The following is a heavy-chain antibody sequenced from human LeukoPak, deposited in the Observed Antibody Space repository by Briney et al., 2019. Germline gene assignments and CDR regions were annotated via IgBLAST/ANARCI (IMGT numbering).Heavy chain of an antibody. CDR3: ARAYHFGLDV. CDR2: INIDGSIT. Sequence: GGSLRLSCVAPGFTFSSYLMHWVRQAPGKGLVWVSRINIDGSITNYADSVKGRFTISRDIAKNTLYLQMNSLRAEDTAVYYCARAYHFGLDVWGQGTTVTVSS. D-gene: IGHD2-21*01. CDR1: GFTFSSYL. J-gene: IGHJ6*02. V-gene: IGHV3-74*01.